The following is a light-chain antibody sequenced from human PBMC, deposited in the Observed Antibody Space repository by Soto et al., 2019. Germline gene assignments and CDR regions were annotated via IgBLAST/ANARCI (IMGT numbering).Light chain of an antibody. J-gene: IGLJ1*01. CDR3: SSYTISSTYV. V-gene: IGLV2-14*01. CDR1: SSDVGTYDD. Sequence: QSVLTQPASVSASPGQSITISCTGTSSDVGTYDDVSWYRQHPGKGPKLLIYEVTNRPSGVSNRFSGSKSGNTASLTISGRQAEDAADYYCSSYTISSTYVFGSGTQLTVL. CDR2: EVT.